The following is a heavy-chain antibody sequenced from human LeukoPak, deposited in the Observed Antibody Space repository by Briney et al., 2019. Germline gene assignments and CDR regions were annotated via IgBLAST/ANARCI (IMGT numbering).Heavy chain of an antibody. CDR2: ISSSSSYI. J-gene: IGHJ3*02. Sequence: GGSLRLSCAASGFTSSSYSMNWVRQAPGKGLEWVSSISSSSSYIYYADSVKGRFTISRDNAKNSLYLQMNSLRAEDTAVYYCARDSYYDILTGYTRDAFDIWGQGTMVTVSS. CDR3: ARDSYYDILTGYTRDAFDI. CDR1: GFTSSSYS. D-gene: IGHD3-9*01. V-gene: IGHV3-21*01.